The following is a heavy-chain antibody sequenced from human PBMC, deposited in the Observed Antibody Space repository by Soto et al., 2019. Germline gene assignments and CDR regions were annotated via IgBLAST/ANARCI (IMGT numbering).Heavy chain of an antibody. V-gene: IGHV3-9*01. CDR1: GFTFDDYA. J-gene: IGHJ4*02. D-gene: IGHD6-13*01. Sequence: EVQLVESGGGLVQPGRSLRLSCAASGFTFDDYAMHWVRQAPGKGLEWVSGISWNSGSIGYADSVKGRFTISRDNAKNPLYLQMNSLRAEDTALYYCAKDSSSWYYFDYWGQGTLVTVSS. CDR2: ISWNSGSI. CDR3: AKDSSSWYYFDY.